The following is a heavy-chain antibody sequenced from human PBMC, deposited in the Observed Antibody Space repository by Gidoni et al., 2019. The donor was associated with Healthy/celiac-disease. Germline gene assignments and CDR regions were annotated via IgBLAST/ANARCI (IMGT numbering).Heavy chain of an antibody. CDR3: ARHSGGSRFGERLGWFDP. D-gene: IGHD3-10*01. Sequence: QLQESGPGLVKPSETLSLTCTVSGGSISSSSYYWGWIRQPPGKGLEWIGSIYYSGSTYYHPSLKSRVTISVDTSKNQFSLKLSSVTAADTAVYYCARHSGGSRFGERLGWFDPWGQGTLVTVSS. CDR2: IYYSGST. CDR1: GGSISSSSYY. J-gene: IGHJ5*02. V-gene: IGHV4-39*01.